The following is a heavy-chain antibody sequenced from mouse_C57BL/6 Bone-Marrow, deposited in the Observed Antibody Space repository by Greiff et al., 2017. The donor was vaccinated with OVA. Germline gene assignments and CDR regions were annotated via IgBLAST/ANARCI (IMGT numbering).Heavy chain of an antibody. CDR1: GYTFTSYW. V-gene: IGHV1-9*01. CDR2: IFPGSGST. D-gene: IGHD2-13*01. CDR3: WGGSSPGDMDY. J-gene: IGHJ2*01. Sequence: VQLQQSGAELVKPGASVKLSCKASGYTFTSYWIHWVKQRPGHGLEWIGEIFPGSGSTNYNEKFKGKATLTEDKSSNTAYMQLSSLTTEDSAIYYCWGGSSPGDMDYWGQGTTLTVSS.